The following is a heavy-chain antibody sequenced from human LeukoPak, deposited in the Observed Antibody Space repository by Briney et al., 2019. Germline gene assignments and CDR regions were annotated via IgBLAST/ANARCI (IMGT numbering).Heavy chain of an antibody. CDR3: ARGFPYDDTTEGYYYLMDV. Sequence: GGSLRLSCAASGFTFSSYPMHWVRQAPGKGLEWVSLISYGGTNKYYADSVKGRFTISRDNSKNMFYVQINSLRPEDTAVYFCARGFPYDDTTEGYYYLMDVWGQGTTVTVSS. J-gene: IGHJ6*02. D-gene: IGHD4-17*01. CDR1: GFTFSSYP. V-gene: IGHV3-30-3*01. CDR2: ISYGGTNK.